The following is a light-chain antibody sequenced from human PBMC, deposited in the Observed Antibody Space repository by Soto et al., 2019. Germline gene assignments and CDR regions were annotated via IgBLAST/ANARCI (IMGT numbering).Light chain of an antibody. CDR2: DAS. CDR1: QRVVTS. V-gene: IGKV3-11*01. J-gene: IGKJ1*01. CDR3: QQRFNSWT. Sequence: IVLTQSPATLTLSPGERVTLSCRASQRVVTSLAWYQHKPGQAPMLLIYDASNRAAGVPARFSASGSGTDFTLTISSLQPEDLALYFCQQRFNSWTFGQGTVLEIK.